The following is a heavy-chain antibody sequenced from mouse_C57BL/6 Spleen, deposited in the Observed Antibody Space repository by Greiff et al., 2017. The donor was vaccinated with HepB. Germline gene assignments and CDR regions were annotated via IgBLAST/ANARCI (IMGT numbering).Heavy chain of an antibody. CDR3: ARSGYYYGSTFDY. D-gene: IGHD1-1*01. CDR1: GYTFTSYT. CDR2: INPSSGYT. V-gene: IGHV1-4*01. J-gene: IGHJ2*01. Sequence: VQRVESGAELARPGASVKMSCKASGYTFTSYTMHWVKQRPGQGLEWIGYINPSSGYTKYNQKFKDTATLTANKSSSTAYMQLSSLTSEDSAVYYCARSGYYYGSTFDYWGQGTTLTVSS.